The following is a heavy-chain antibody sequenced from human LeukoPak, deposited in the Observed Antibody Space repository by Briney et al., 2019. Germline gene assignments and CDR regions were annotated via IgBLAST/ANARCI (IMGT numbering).Heavy chain of an antibody. Sequence: EGSLRLSCAASGFTFSSYWMSWVRQAPGKGLEWVANIKQDGSEKYYVDSVKGRFTISRDNAKNSLYLQMNSLRAEDTAVYYCARASSSWYPHFDYWGQGTLVTVSS. CDR3: ARASSSWYPHFDY. CDR1: GFTFSSYW. V-gene: IGHV3-7*01. J-gene: IGHJ4*02. D-gene: IGHD6-13*01. CDR2: IKQDGSEK.